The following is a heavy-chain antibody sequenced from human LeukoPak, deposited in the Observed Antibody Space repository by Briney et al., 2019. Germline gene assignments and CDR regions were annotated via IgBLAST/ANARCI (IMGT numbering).Heavy chain of an antibody. J-gene: IGHJ6*02. Sequence: PGGSLRLSCAASGFTFSSYGMHWVRQAPGKGLEWVAVIWYDGSNKYYADSVKGRFTISRDNSKNTLYLQMNSLKTEDTAVYYCMSPETTVGFYGMDVWGQGTTVTVSS. V-gene: IGHV3-33*01. CDR3: MSPETTVGFYGMDV. CDR1: GFTFSSYG. CDR2: IWYDGSNK. D-gene: IGHD4-23*01.